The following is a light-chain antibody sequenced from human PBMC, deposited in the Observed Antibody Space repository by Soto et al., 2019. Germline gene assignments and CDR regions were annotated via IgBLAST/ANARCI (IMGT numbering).Light chain of an antibody. Sequence: IQTTQSPSSLSASVGDRVTIPCRASPSISSSLNWYQQKPGTAPNLLINAASSMHSGEPSRVSGSGSGTDFTLTIICLQPEDFATYYCQQSYSTPRTCGQGTKVDIK. CDR1: PSISSS. V-gene: IGKV1-39*01. CDR3: QQSYSTPRT. CDR2: AAS. J-gene: IGKJ1*01.